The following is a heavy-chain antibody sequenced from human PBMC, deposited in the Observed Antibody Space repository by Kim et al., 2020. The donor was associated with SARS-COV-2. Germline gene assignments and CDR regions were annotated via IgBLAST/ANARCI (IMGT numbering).Heavy chain of an antibody. D-gene: IGHD4-4*01. V-gene: IGHV5-10-1*01. Sequence: GESLKISCKGSGYSFTSYWISWVRQMPGKGLEWMGRIDPSDSYTNYSPSFQGHVTISADKSISTAYLQWSSLKASDTAMYYCARHLEVGGDTVTNGDWFDPWDQGTLVTVSS. CDR2: IDPSDSYT. CDR1: GYSFTSYW. J-gene: IGHJ5*02. CDR3: ARHLEVGGDTVTNGDWFDP.